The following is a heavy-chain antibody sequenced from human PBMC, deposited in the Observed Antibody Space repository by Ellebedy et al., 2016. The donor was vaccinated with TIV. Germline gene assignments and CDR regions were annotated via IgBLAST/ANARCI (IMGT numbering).Heavy chain of an antibody. CDR3: ARERAYRSGADCYFYFDY. V-gene: IGHV3-7*01. D-gene: IGHD2-21*01. CDR2: IKQDGSET. J-gene: IGHJ4*02. Sequence: GESLKISCGASGFSLSSDWMSWVRQAPGKGLEWVGNIKQDGSETNYVESVKGRFIISRDNAKNSLFLQMNSLRAEDTGVYYCARERAYRSGADCYFYFDYWGQGTLVTVSS. CDR1: GFSLSSDW.